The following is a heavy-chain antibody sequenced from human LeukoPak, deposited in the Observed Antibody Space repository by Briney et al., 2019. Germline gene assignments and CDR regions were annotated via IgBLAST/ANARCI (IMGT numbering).Heavy chain of an antibody. D-gene: IGHD6-13*01. CDR2: INPNSGGT. CDR3: ARDRIAAAGQLYNWFDP. V-gene: IGHV1-2*06. Sequence: ASVKVSCKASGYTFTGYYMHLVRQAPGQGLDWMGRINPNSGGTNYVQKFQGRATMTRDTSISTAYMELSRLRSDDTAVYYCARDRIAAAGQLYNWFDPWGQGTLVTVSS. CDR1: GYTFTGYY. J-gene: IGHJ5*02.